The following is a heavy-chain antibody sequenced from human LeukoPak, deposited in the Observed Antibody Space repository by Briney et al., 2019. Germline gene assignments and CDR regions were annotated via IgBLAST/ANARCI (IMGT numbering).Heavy chain of an antibody. CDR1: GGSISNYY. CDR2: IYYSGST. CDR3: ARVRYYYDSSDYNDAFDI. V-gene: IGHV4-59*01. D-gene: IGHD3-22*01. J-gene: IGHJ3*02. Sequence: SETLSLTCTVSGGSISNYYWSWIRQPPGKGLEWIGYIYYSGSTNYNPSLKSRVTISVDTSKNQFSLKLSSVTAADTAVYYCARVRYYYDSSDYNDAFDIWGQGTMVTVSS.